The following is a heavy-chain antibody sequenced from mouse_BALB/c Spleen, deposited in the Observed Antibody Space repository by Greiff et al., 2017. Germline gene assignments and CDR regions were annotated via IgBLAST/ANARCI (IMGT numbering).Heavy chain of an antibody. CDR2: ISSGGSYT. CDR1: GFTFSSYT. D-gene: IGHD1-1*01. J-gene: IGHJ4*01. V-gene: IGHV5-6-4*01. CDR3: TRDTTDYAMDY. Sequence: EVKLMESGGGLVKPGGSLKLSCAASGFTFSSYTMSWVRQTPEKRLEWVATISSGGSYTYYPDSVKGRFTISRDNAKNTLYLQMSSLKSEDTAMYYCTRDTTDYAMDYWGQGTSVTVSS.